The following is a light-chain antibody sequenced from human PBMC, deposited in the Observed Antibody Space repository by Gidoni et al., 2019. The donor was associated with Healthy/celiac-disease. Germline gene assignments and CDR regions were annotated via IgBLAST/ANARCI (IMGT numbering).Light chain of an antibody. CDR1: QSVFYSSNNKNY. V-gene: IGKV4-1*01. Sequence: DIVMTQSPDSLAVSLGERATINCQSSQSVFYSSNNKNYLAWYQQKPGQPPKLLIYWASTRESGVPDRFSCSGSGTDFTLTISSLQTEDGAVYYCQQYYSTPWTFGQGTKVEIK. CDR2: WAS. J-gene: IGKJ1*01. CDR3: QQYYSTPWT.